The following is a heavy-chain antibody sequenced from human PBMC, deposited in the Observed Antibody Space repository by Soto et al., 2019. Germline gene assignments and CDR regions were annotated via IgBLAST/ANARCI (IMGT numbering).Heavy chain of an antibody. V-gene: IGHV1-46*01. J-gene: IGHJ5*02. CDR1: GYTFTSYY. Sequence: ASVKVSCKASGYTFTSYYMHWVRQAPGQGLEWMGIINPSGGSTSYAQKFQGRVTMTRDTSTSTVYMELSSLRSEDTAVYYCALVSSWYWFDPWGQGTLVTVSS. CDR3: ALVSSWYWFDP. D-gene: IGHD6-13*01. CDR2: INPSGGST.